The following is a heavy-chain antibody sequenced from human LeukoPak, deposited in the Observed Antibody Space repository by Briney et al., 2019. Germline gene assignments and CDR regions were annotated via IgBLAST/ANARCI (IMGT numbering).Heavy chain of an antibody. D-gene: IGHD1-26*01. CDR1: GFTFNTYA. CDR3: AKYDSGSYSNFDY. V-gene: IGHV3-33*03. CDR2: IWYDGSDK. Sequence: GGSLRLSCAASGFTFNTYAMHWVRQAPGKGLEWVAIIWYDGSDKYYADSVRGRFTISRDNAKNSLYLQMNSLRAEDTAVYYCAKYDSGSYSNFDYWGQGTLVTVSS. J-gene: IGHJ4*02.